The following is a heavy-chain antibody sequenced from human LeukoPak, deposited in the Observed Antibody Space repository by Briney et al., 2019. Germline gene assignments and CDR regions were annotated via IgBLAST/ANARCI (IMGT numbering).Heavy chain of an antibody. J-gene: IGHJ4*02. CDR2: IKQDGSEK. D-gene: IGHD1-20*01. V-gene: IGHV3-7*01. CDR3: ATLITGTIPYIDY. Sequence: GGSLRLSCEASGFTFGSHAMYWVRQAPGKGLEWVANIKQDGSEKYYVDSVKGRFTISRDNAKNSLNLQMNSLRAEDTAVYYCATLITGTIPYIDYWGQGTLVTVSS. CDR1: GFTFGSHA.